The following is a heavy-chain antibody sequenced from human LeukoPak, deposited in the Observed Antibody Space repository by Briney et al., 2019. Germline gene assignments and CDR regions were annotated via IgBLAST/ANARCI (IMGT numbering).Heavy chain of an antibody. Sequence: GGSLRLSCAASGFTFSSYAMSWVRQAPGKGLEWVSGISGSGGSTYYADSVKGRFTISRDNSKNTLYVQMNRLRAEDTAVYYCAKDIYVSSAVAGRGAFDYWGQGTLVTVSS. CDR2: ISGSGGST. D-gene: IGHD6-19*01. V-gene: IGHV3-23*01. CDR1: GFTFSSYA. J-gene: IGHJ4*02. CDR3: AKDIYVSSAVAGRGAFDY.